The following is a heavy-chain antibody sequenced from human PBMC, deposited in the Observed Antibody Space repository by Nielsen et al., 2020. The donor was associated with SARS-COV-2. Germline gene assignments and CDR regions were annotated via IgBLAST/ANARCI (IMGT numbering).Heavy chain of an antibody. CDR2: INPSGGST. V-gene: IGHV1-46*01. CDR3: ARPRVMVRGVIPSYYYGMGV. J-gene: IGHJ6*02. D-gene: IGHD3-10*01. Sequence: WVRQAPGQGLEWMGIINPSGGSTSYAQKFQGRVTMTRDTSTSTVYMELSSLRSEDTAVYYCARPRVMVRGVIPSYYYGMGVWGQGTTVTVSS.